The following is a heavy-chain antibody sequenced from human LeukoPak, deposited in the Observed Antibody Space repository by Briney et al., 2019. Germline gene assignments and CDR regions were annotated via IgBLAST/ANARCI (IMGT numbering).Heavy chain of an antibody. D-gene: IGHD5-12*01. CDR3: VRSQVADGSNQYYLDF. Sequence: GGSLRLSCAASGFTFSSYWMSWVRQAPGKGLEWVANIKQDGSEKYYVDSVKGRFTIFRDNANNYVYLEMNNLRVDDTALYHCVRSQVADGSNQYYLDFWGQGTLVTVSS. V-gene: IGHV3-7*03. J-gene: IGHJ4*02. CDR2: IKQDGSEK. CDR1: GFTFSSYW.